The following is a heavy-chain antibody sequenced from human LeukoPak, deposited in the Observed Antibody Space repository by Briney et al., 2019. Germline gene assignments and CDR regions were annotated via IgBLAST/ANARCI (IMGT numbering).Heavy chain of an antibody. V-gene: IGHV1-69*04. CDR3: ARDSSGYRSGWYRIDY. J-gene: IGHJ4*02. CDR2: IIPILGIA. Sequence: SVKVSCKASGGTFSSYAISWVRQAPGQGLEWMGRIIPILGIANYAQKFQGRVTITADKSTSTAYMELSSLRSEDMAVYYCARDSSGYRSGWYRIDYWGQGTLVTVSS. CDR1: GGTFSSYA. D-gene: IGHD6-19*01.